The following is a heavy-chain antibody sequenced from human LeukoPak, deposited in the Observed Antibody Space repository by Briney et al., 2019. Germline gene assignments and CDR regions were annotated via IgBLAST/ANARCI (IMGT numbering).Heavy chain of an antibody. J-gene: IGHJ3*02. CDR1: AFTFSDHW. CDR3: AKGRQEWWTFDALDI. D-gene: IGHD2-8*01. Sequence: GGSLRLSCAASAFTFSDHWMSWVRQAPGKGLEWMANIKQDGSEKNYVDSVMGRFTISRDNAKNSLFLQMNSLIPDDTAVYYCAKGRQEWWTFDALDIWGQGTMVTVSS. CDR2: IKQDGSEK. V-gene: IGHV3-7*02.